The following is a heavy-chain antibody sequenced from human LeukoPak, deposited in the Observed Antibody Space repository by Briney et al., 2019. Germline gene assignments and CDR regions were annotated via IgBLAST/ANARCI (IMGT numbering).Heavy chain of an antibody. CDR2: IKQDGSEK. D-gene: IGHD1-26*01. J-gene: IGHJ4*02. CDR3: ARDKRVGATLFDY. V-gene: IGHV3-7*01. Sequence: HPGGSLRLSCAASGFTFSSYWMSWVRQAPGKGLEWVANIKQDGSEKYYVDSVKGRFTISGDNAKNSLYLQMNSLRAEDTAVYYCARDKRVGATLFDYWGQGTLVTVSS. CDR1: GFTFSSYW.